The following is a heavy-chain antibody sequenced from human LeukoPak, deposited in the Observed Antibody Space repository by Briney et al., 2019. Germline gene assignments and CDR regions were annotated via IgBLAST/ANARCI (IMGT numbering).Heavy chain of an antibody. CDR2: ISPSGDIT. D-gene: IGHD3-22*01. V-gene: IGHV3-23*01. CDR3: ARAYSSGYSQP. CDR1: GFTFRQHG. J-gene: IGHJ5*02. Sequence: GGTLRLSCAASGFTFRQHGMNWVRQAPGKGLEWVSGISPSGDITYYADSVNGRFTISRDNAKNTLYLQMNSLRAEDTAVYYCARAYSSGYSQPWGQGTLVTVSS.